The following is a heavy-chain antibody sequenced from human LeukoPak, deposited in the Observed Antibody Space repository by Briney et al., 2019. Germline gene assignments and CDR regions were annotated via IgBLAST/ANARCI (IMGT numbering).Heavy chain of an antibody. V-gene: IGHV3-7*01. D-gene: IGHD5-24*01. J-gene: IGHJ4*02. CDR3: GRGIGWLQSQ. Sequence: GGSLRLSCAASGFTFAKSWLSWVRQAPGKGPEWVADIKQDGSERNYVDSVKGRFTISRDNARSFLYLEMHSLRVEDTAVYYCGRGIGWLQSQWGQGTLVTVSS. CDR1: GFTFAKSW. CDR2: IKQDGSER.